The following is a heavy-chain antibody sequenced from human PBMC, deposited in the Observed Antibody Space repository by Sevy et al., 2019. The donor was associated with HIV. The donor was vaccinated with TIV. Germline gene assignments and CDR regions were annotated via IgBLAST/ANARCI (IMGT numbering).Heavy chain of an antibody. Sequence: GGSLRLSCAASGFPFTSYGMHWVRQAPGKGLEWVALIWYDGSNKYYGYSVKGRFTISRDNSKNTLYLQMNSLRAEDTAVYYCARDLWGGVSGDETRYYFDYWGQGTLVTVSS. V-gene: IGHV3-33*01. CDR1: GFPFTSYG. D-gene: IGHD3-16*01. CDR3: ARDLWGGVSGDETRYYFDY. J-gene: IGHJ4*02. CDR2: IWYDGSNK.